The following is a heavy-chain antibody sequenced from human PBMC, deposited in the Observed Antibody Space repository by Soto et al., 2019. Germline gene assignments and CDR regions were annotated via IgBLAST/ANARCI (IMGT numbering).Heavy chain of an antibody. CDR1: GFTFSSYA. CDR3: AKDSWGSSAFDI. V-gene: IGHV3-23*01. Sequence: GGSLRLSCAASGFTFSSYAMSWVRQAPGKGLERVSAISGSGGSTYYADSVKGRFTISRDNSKNTLYLQMNSLRAEDTAVYYCAKDSWGSSAFDIWGQGTMVTVSS. CDR2: ISGSGGST. D-gene: IGHD7-27*01. J-gene: IGHJ3*02.